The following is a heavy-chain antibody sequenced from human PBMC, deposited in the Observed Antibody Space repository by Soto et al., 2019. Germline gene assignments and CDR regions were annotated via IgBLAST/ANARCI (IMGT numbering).Heavy chain of an antibody. Sequence: PGGSLRLSCAASGFTFSSYSMNWVRQAPGKGLEWVSSISSSSSYIYYADSVKGRFTISRDGAKNSLYLQMNSLRAEDTAVYYCARAKVVVAAAHAFDIWGQGTMVTV. J-gene: IGHJ3*02. V-gene: IGHV3-21*01. CDR3: ARAKVVVAAAHAFDI. D-gene: IGHD2-15*01. CDR2: ISSSSSYI. CDR1: GFTFSSYS.